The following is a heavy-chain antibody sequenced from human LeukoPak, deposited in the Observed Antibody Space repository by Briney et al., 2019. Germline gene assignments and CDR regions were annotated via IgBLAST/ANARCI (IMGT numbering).Heavy chain of an antibody. CDR2: IHASGSN. V-gene: IGHV4-4*09. J-gene: IGHJ5*02. CDR3: ARGAAAGGWFDP. Sequence: SETLSLTCTVSGDFISSYYWSWIRRPPGKGLEWIGYIHASGSNNYNPSLKSRISMSIDTSKNQISLKLSHVTAADTAVYYCARGAAAGGWFDPWGQGTLVTVSS. D-gene: IGHD6-13*01. CDR1: GDFISSYY.